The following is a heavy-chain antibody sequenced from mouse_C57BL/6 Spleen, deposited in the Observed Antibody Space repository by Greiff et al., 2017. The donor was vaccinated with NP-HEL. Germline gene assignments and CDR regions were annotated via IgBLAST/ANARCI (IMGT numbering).Heavy chain of an antibody. Sequence: QVHVKQSGAELVRPGASVTLSCKASGYTFTDYEMHWVKQTPVHGLEWIGAIDPETGGTAYNQKFKGKAILTADKSSSTAYMELRSLTSEDSAVYYCTRSGNYRAMDYWGQGTSVTVSS. CDR1: GYTFTDYE. CDR2: IDPETGGT. D-gene: IGHD2-1*01. J-gene: IGHJ4*01. CDR3: TRSGNYRAMDY. V-gene: IGHV1-15*01.